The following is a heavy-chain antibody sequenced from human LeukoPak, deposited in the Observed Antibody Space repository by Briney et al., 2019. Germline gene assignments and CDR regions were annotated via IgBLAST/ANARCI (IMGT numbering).Heavy chain of an antibody. CDR2: INPNSGGS. CDR3: ARGSGYDDSPGLH. D-gene: IGHD5-12*01. J-gene: IGHJ4*02. CDR1: GYTFTDYY. Sequence: RASVKVSCKASGYTFTDYYMHWVRQAPGQGLEWMGRINPNSGGSNYAQEFQGRVTMTRDTSISTAYMELNRLRSDDTAVYYCARGSGYDDSPGLHWGQGTLVTVSS. V-gene: IGHV1-2*06.